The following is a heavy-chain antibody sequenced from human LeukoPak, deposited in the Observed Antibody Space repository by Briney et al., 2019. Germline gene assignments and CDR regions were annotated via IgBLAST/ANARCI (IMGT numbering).Heavy chain of an antibody. V-gene: IGHV3-21*01. Sequence: GGSLRLSCAASGFTFSSYSMNWVRQAPGKGLEWVSSISSSSSYIYYADSVKGRFTISRDNAKNSLYLQMNSLRAEDTAVYYCARVNMMVVTATFPDDYWGQGTLVTVSS. CDR1: GFTFSSYS. CDR2: ISSSSSYI. D-gene: IGHD2-21*02. CDR3: ARVNMMVVTATFPDDY. J-gene: IGHJ4*02.